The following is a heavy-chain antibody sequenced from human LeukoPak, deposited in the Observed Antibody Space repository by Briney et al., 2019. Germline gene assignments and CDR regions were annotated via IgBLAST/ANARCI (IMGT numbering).Heavy chain of an antibody. CDR3: ARGLLPLYCSGGSCYSKSRVFDY. CDR1: GGSISSYY. D-gene: IGHD2-15*01. CDR2: INHSGST. V-gene: IGHV4-34*01. Sequence: TSETLSLTCTVSGGSISSYYWSWIRQPPGKGLEWIGEINHSGSTNYNPSLKSRVTISVDTSKNQFSLKLSSVTAADTAVYYCARGLLPLYCSGGSCYSKSRVFDYWGQGTLVTVSS. J-gene: IGHJ4*02.